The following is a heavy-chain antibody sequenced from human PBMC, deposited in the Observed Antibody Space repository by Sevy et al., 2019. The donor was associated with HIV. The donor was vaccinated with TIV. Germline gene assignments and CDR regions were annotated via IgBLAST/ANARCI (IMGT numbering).Heavy chain of an antibody. CDR2: IYYSGST. CDR3: ARTYYYGSGSYYYFDY. CDR1: GGSISSSSYY. V-gene: IGHV4-39*01. D-gene: IGHD3-10*01. Sequence: SETLSLTCTVSGGSISSSSYYWGWIRQPPGKGLEWIGSIYYSGSTYYNPSLKSRVTISVDTSKNQFSLKLSPVTAAETAVYYCARTYYYGSGSYYYFDYWGQGTLVTVSS. J-gene: IGHJ4*02.